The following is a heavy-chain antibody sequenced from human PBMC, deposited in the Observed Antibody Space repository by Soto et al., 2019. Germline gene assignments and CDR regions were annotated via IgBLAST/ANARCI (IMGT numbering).Heavy chain of an antibody. CDR2: IYYSGST. J-gene: IGHJ4*02. D-gene: IGHD3-22*01. V-gene: IGHV4-59*08. CDR3: ARFDSSGYYGGY. CDR1: GGSISSYY. Sequence: SETLSLTCTVSGGSISSYYWSWIRQPPGKGLEWIGYIYYSGSTNYNPSLKSRVTISVDTSKNQFSLKLSSVTAADTAVYYCARFDSSGYYGGYWGQGTLVTVSS.